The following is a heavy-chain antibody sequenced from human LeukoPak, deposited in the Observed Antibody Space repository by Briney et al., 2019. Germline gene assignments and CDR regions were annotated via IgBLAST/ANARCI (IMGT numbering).Heavy chain of an antibody. D-gene: IGHD3-10*01. CDR2: IYYSGST. CDR3: RIGRFGEEY. CDR1: GGSISSYY. J-gene: IGHJ4*02. Sequence: SETLSLTCTVSGGSISSYYWSWIRQPPGKGLEWIGYIYYSGSTNYNPSLKSRVTISVDTSKNQFSLKLSSVTAADTAVYYCRIGRFGEEYWGQRALVTVSS. V-gene: IGHV4-59*08.